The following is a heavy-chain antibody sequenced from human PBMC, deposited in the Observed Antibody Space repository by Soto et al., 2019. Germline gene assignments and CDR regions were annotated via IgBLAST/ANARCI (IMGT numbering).Heavy chain of an antibody. CDR1: GFTFSSYA. CDR3: AKDSWAIFGVPAGEYYAMDV. V-gene: IGHV3-23*01. J-gene: IGHJ6*02. D-gene: IGHD3-3*01. Sequence: GGSLRLSCAASGFTFSSYAMSWVRQAPGKGLEWVSAISGSRGTTYYSDSVKGRFTISRDNSKNTVYLQMNDLRVEDAAEYFCAKDSWAIFGVPAGEYYAMDVWGQGTTVTVSS. CDR2: ISGSRGTT.